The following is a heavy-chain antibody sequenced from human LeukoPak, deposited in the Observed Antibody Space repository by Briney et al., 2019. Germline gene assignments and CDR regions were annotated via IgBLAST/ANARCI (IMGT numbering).Heavy chain of an antibody. Sequence: SETLSLTCTVSGGSISSYYWSWIRQPAGKGLEWIGRIYTSGSTNYNPSLKSRVTMSVDTSKNQFSLKLSSVTAADTAVYYCARGGYYYDSSGPYYFDYWGKGTLVTVSS. CDR3: ARGGYYYDSSGPYYFDY. V-gene: IGHV4-4*07. CDR1: GGSISSYY. D-gene: IGHD3-22*01. J-gene: IGHJ4*02. CDR2: IYTSGST.